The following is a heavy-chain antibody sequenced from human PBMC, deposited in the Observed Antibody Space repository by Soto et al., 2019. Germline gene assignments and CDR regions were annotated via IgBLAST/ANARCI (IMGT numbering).Heavy chain of an antibody. CDR2: INPKSGGT. D-gene: IGHD1-26*01. Sequence: GASVKVSCKASGYSFTDYHIHWVRQAPGQGLEWLGRINPKSGGTSTAQKFQGWVTMTTDTSISTASMELTRLTSDDTAIYYCASTGEAPEGDESGRGDAFDIWGQGTKVTVSS. J-gene: IGHJ3*02. CDR1: GYSFTDYH. V-gene: IGHV1-2*04. CDR3: ASTGEAPEGDESGRGDAFDI.